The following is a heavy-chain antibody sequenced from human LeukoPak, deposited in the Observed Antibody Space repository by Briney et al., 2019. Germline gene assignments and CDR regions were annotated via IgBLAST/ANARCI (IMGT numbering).Heavy chain of an antibody. J-gene: IGHJ3*02. CDR2: FYTADSDT. CDR1: GYPSIIHS. D-gene: IGHD1-26*01. CDR3: ARPPSVGSPYDGFDI. Sequence: GEPLKISCKRSGYPSIIHSSAWVSQVPGKGLECLDIFYTADSDTRYSPSFQDQVTISADKSITTAYLQWSSLKASDTAMYYCARPPSVGSPYDGFDIWGQGTMVSVSS. V-gene: IGHV5-51*01.